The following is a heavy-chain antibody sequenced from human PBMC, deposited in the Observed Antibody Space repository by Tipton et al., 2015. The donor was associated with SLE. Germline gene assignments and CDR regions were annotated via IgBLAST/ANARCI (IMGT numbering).Heavy chain of an antibody. CDR1: GGSVSSDDYS. Sequence: TLSLTCTVSGGSVSSDDYSWHWIRQPPGKGLEWIGYIYYSGSTNYNPSLKSRVTISVDTSKNQFSLKLSSVTAADTAVYYCAKHRYWFDPWGQGTLVTVSS. CDR2: IYYSGST. V-gene: IGHV4-61*08. J-gene: IGHJ5*02. CDR3: AKHRYWFDP.